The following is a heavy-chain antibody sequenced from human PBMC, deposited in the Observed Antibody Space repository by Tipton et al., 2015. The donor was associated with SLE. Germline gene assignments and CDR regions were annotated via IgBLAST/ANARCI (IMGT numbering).Heavy chain of an antibody. V-gene: IGHV4-39*07. CDR1: GGSISTSSYY. Sequence: TLSLTCTVSGGSISTSSYYWAWIRQPPGKGLECIGNINYSGTTSYNPSLRSRVTMSVDTSQNQFSLTLSSVTAADTAMYFCASWELLRQGLDPWGQGILVTVSS. CDR3: ASWELLRQGLDP. CDR2: INYSGTT. D-gene: IGHD1-26*01. J-gene: IGHJ5*02.